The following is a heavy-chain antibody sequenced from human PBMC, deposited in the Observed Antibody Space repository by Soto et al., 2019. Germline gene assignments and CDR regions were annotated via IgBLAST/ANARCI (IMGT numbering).Heavy chain of an antibody. D-gene: IGHD4-17*01. Sequence: QVQLVESGGGVVQPGRSLRLSCAASGFAFSAYGMHWVRQAPGKGLEWVAMIYYDGSNKYYADSVKGRFTTSRDNSKNTLYLQMNSLRAEDTALYYRPRVGGTVTSDYWGQGTQVTVSS. CDR2: IYYDGSNK. V-gene: IGHV3-33*01. CDR3: PRVGGTVTSDY. CDR1: GFAFSAYG. J-gene: IGHJ4*02.